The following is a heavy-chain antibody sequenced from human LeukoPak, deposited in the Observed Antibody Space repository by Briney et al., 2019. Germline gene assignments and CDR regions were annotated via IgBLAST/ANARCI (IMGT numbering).Heavy chain of an antibody. Sequence: GGSLRLSCAASGFTFSDYYMSWIRQAPGKGLEWVSYISSSGSTIYYADSVKGRFTISRDNAKNSLYLQMNSLRAEDTAVYYCARVRDTALAEAFDIWGQGTMVTVSS. V-gene: IGHV3-11*04. D-gene: IGHD5-18*01. CDR2: ISSSGSTI. CDR3: ARVRDTALAEAFDI. CDR1: GFTFSDYY. J-gene: IGHJ3*02.